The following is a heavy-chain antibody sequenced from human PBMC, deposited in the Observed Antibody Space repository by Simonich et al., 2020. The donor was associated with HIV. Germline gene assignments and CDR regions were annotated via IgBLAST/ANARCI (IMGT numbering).Heavy chain of an antibody. V-gene: IGHV3-30*07. D-gene: IGHD3-16*01. CDR3: ASGGSISSVWADDY. J-gene: IGHJ4*02. Sequence: QVQLVESGGGVVQPGRSLRLSCAASGFTFRSYAMHWFRQAPGKGLEWVAVISYDGSNKYYADSVKGRCTIARDHSKNTLYLQMNSLRAEDTAGYYCASGGSISSVWADDYWGQGTLVTVSS. CDR1: GFTFRSYA. CDR2: ISYDGSNK.